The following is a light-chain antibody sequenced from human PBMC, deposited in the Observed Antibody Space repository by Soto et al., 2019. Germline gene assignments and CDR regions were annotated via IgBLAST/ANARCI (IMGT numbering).Light chain of an antibody. V-gene: IGLV1-51*01. CDR1: SSNIAKNY. J-gene: IGLJ2*01. CDR2: DND. Sequence: QSALTQPPSVSAAPGQKVTISCSGSSSNIAKNYVYWYQQLPGTAPQLLIFDNDKRPSGIPDRFSGSKSGTSATLGITGLQTGDEADYYCGTWDISLSVVFGGGTKLTVL. CDR3: GTWDISLSVV.